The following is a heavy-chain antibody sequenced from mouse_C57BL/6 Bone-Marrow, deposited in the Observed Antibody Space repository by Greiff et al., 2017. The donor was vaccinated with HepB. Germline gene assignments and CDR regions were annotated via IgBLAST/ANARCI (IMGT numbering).Heavy chain of an antibody. CDR1: GFTFPDYY. CDR3: ARYYYAMDY. Sequence: EVMLVESGGGLVQPGGSLSLSCAASGFTFPDYYMSWVRQPPGKALEWLGFLRNKANGYTTEYSASVKGRFTISRDNSQSILYLQMNALRAEDSATYYCARYYYAMDYWGQGTSVTVSS. J-gene: IGHJ4*01. V-gene: IGHV7-3*01. CDR2: LRNKANGYTT.